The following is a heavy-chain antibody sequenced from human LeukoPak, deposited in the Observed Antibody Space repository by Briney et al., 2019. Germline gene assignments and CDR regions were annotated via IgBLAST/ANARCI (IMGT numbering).Heavy chain of an antibody. V-gene: IGHV4-39*01. Sequence: SETLSLTCTVSGGSISSSRNYWGWLRQPPGKGLEWIASIYHSGTTYYNPSLKSRVTIFVDTSDNQFSLKLSSVTAADTAAYYCATGGGIAVAHAWGQGIVVTVSS. CDR2: IYHSGTT. J-gene: IGHJ4*02. D-gene: IGHD6-19*01. CDR3: ATGGGIAVAHA. CDR1: GGSISSSRNY.